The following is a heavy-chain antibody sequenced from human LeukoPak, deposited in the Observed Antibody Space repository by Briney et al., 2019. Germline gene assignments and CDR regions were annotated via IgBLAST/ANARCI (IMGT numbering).Heavy chain of an antibody. J-gene: IGHJ1*01. V-gene: IGHV3-23*01. D-gene: IGHD4-23*01. CDR3: AKTTVVTGPNGYFQH. CDR1: GFTFSSYA. CDR2: ISGSGGSK. Sequence: AGGSLRLSCAASGFTFSSYAMSWVRQAPGKGLEWVSAISGSGGSKYYADSVKGRFTIPRDNSKNTLYLQMNSLRAEDTAVYYCAKTTVVTGPNGYFQHWGQGTLVTVSS.